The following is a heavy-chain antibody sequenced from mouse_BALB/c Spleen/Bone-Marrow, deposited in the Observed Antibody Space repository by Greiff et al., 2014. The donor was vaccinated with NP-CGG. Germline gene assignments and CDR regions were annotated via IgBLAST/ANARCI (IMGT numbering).Heavy chain of an antibody. CDR1: GYTFTDYN. V-gene: IGHV1S29*02. CDR3: ARYGSSPYYAMDY. CDR2: IYPYNGGT. Sequence: DVQLVESGPELVKPGASVKISCKASGYTFTDYNMHWVKQSHGKSPEWIGYIYPYNGGTGYNQKFKSKATLTVDNSSSTAYMELRSLTSEDSAVYYCARYGSSPYYAMDYWGQGTSVTVSS. D-gene: IGHD1-1*01. J-gene: IGHJ4*01.